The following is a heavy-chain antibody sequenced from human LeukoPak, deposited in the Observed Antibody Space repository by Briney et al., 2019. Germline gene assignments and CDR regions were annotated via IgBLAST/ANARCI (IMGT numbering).Heavy chain of an antibody. Sequence: ASVNVSCKASGYTFTSYDINWVRQATGQGLEWMGWMNPNSGNTGYAQKFQGRVTMTRNTSISTAYMELSSLRSEDTAVYYCASGNGDFLRTDGMDVWGQGTTVIVSS. CDR1: GYTFTSYD. V-gene: IGHV1-8*01. CDR2: MNPNSGNT. CDR3: ASGNGDFLRTDGMDV. J-gene: IGHJ6*02. D-gene: IGHD2-21*02.